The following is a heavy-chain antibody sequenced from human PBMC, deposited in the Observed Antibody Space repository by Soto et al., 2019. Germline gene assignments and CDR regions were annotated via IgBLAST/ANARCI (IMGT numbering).Heavy chain of an antibody. J-gene: IGHJ4*02. Sequence: GGSLRLSCAASGFTFSNYAMTWVRQAPGKGLQWVSGISGSGASTYYADSVKGRFTISRDNSSNTLYLQMNSLRAEDTAVYYCAKRKAETLARGVTLQPSALSGLCFDCWGQGTLVTVSS. V-gene: IGHV3-23*01. CDR2: ISGSGAST. CDR3: AKRKAETLARGVTLQPSALSGLCFDC. CDR1: GFTFSNYA. D-gene: IGHD3-10*01.